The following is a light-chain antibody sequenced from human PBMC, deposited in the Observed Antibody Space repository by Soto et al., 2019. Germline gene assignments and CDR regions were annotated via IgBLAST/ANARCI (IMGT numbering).Light chain of an antibody. CDR3: SSYTSSSTL. CDR1: SSDVGGYNY. Sequence: QSALTQPASVSGSPGQSITISCTGTSSDVGGYNYVSWYQQHPGKAPKLMIYAVTDRPSGVSSRFSGSKSGNTASLTISGLQAEDEADYYCSSYTSSSTLFGTGTTVTVL. J-gene: IGLJ1*01. V-gene: IGLV2-14*01. CDR2: AVT.